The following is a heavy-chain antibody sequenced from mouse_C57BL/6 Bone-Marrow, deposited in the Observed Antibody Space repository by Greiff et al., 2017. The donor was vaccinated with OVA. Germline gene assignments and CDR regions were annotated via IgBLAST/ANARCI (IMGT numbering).Heavy chain of an antibody. D-gene: IGHD2-1*01. V-gene: IGHV5-12*01. CDR2: ISNGGGST. Sequence: EVQLQQSGGGLVQPGGSLKLSCAASGFTFSDYYMYWVRQTPEKRLEWVAYISNGGGSTYYPDTVKGRFTISRDNAKNTLYLQMSRLKSEDTAMYYCARHSLLWGLYAMDYWGQGTSVTVSS. CDR1: GFTFSDYY. J-gene: IGHJ4*01. CDR3: ARHSLLWGLYAMDY.